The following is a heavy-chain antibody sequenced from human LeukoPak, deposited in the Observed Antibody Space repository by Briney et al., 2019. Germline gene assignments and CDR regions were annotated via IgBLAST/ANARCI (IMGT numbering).Heavy chain of an antibody. J-gene: IGHJ4*02. D-gene: IGHD3-3*01. Sequence: SETLSLTCTVSGGSISSYYWNWIWQPPGKGLEWIGYIYYSGSTNYNPSLKSRVTISVDTSKNQFSLKLSSVTAADTAVYYCARGFYDFWSGYYIDYWGQGTLVTVSS. V-gene: IGHV4-59*08. CDR3: ARGFYDFWSGYYIDY. CDR1: GGSISSYY. CDR2: IYYSGST.